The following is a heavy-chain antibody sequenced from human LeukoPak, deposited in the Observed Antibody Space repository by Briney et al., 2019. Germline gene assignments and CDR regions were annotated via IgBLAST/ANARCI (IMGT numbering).Heavy chain of an antibody. Sequence: GGSLRLSCAASGFTFSSYSMNWVRQAPGKGLEWVSSISSSSSYIYYADSVKGRFTISRDNAKNSLYLQMNSLRAEDTAAYYCARELEEGFDYWGQGTLVTVSS. CDR1: GFTFSSYS. CDR2: ISSSSSYI. CDR3: ARELEEGFDY. J-gene: IGHJ4*02. V-gene: IGHV3-21*01. D-gene: IGHD1-1*01.